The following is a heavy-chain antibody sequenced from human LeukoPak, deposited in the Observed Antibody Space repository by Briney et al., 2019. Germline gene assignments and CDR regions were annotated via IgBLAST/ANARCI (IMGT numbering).Heavy chain of an antibody. D-gene: IGHD3-16*02. CDR1: GFSFITYA. Sequence: GGSLRLSCAASGFSFITYAMSWVRQAPGKGLEWVSTISGSGGSTYYADSVKGRFTISRDNSKNTLYMQMNSLRAEDTAVYYCAREARKSLDYDYVWGSYRYMSGFDYWGQGTLVTVSS. J-gene: IGHJ4*02. V-gene: IGHV3-23*01. CDR3: AREARKSLDYDYVWGSYRYMSGFDY. CDR2: ISGSGGST.